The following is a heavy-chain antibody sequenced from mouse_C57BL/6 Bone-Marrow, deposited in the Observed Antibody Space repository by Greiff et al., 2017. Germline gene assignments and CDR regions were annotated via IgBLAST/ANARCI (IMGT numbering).Heavy chain of an antibody. D-gene: IGHD1-1*01. Sequence: QVQLKESGPGLVPPSQSLSITCTVSGFSLTSYGVHWVRQSPGKGLEWLGVIWSGGSTDYNAAFISRLSISKVNAKSQVFFKLKNRQADDTAIYYWARNRRYYYGIGYAMDYGGQGTSVTVSS. CDR3: ARNRRYYYGIGYAMDY. J-gene: IGHJ4*01. CDR1: GFSLTSYG. V-gene: IGHV2-2*01. CDR2: IWSGGST.